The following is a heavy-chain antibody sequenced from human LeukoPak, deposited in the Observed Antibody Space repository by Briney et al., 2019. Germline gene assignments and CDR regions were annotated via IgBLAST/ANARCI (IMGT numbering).Heavy chain of an antibody. V-gene: IGHV3-30-3*01. CDR2: ISYDTNDH. CDR3: ARGRDV. Sequence: PGRSLRLSCAASGFTFSSYHMHWFRQAPGKGLEWVAVISYDTNDHYYADSVKGRFTISRDNSRNTLSLQMNSLRTEDTAVYYCARGRDVWGQGTTVTVSS. CDR1: GFTFSSYH. J-gene: IGHJ6*02.